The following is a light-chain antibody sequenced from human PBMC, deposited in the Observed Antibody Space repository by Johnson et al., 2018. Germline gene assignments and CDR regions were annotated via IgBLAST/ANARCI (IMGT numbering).Light chain of an antibody. CDR2: ENN. CDR1: SSNIGNNY. CDR3: GTWDSSLSAGNV. V-gene: IGLV1-51*02. J-gene: IGLJ1*01. Sequence: QSVLTQPPSVSAAPGQKVTISCSGSSSNIGNNYVSWYQQLPGTAPKLLIYENNKRPSGIPDRFSGSKSGTSATLGITGLQTGDEADYYCGTWDSSLSAGNVFGPVPKVTVL.